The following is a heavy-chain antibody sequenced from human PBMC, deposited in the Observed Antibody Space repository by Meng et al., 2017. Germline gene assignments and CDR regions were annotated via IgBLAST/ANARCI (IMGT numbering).Heavy chain of an antibody. CDR3: ASGFNSYSSGWGGY. D-gene: IGHD6-19*01. CDR1: GYTFTSYD. Sequence: ASVKVSCKASGYTFTSYDINWVRQATGQGLEWMGWMNPNSGNTGYAQKFQGRVTITRNTSISTAYMELSSLRSEDTAVYYCASGFNSYSSGWGGYWGQGTLVTVSS. CDR2: MNPNSGNT. J-gene: IGHJ4*02. V-gene: IGHV1-8*03.